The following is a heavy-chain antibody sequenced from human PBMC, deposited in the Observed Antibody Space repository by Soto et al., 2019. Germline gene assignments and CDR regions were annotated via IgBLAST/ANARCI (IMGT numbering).Heavy chain of an antibody. D-gene: IGHD3-16*01. V-gene: IGHV1-2*05. CDR1: GYSFTGYY. CDR3: GKGRRGDVGVFY. J-gene: IGHJ4*02. CDR2: ISPNSGGT. Sequence: QVQLVQSGAEVKKSGASVKISCKASGYSFTGYYIHWVRQAPGQGFEWMGEISPNSGGTKHAQKFQGRVTMTRDTSLTSGYMDLSNLSPDATVLYYCGKGRRGDVGVFYWGRGTLVTVYS.